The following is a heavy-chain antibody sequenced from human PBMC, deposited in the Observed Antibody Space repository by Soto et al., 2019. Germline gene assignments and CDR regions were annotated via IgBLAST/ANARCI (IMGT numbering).Heavy chain of an antibody. CDR2: IIPIFGTA. V-gene: IGHV1-69*12. CDR3: AGGYRWYFDY. J-gene: IGHJ4*02. Sequence: QVQLVQSGAEVKKPGSSVKVSCKASGGTFSSYAISWVRQAPGQGLEWMGGIIPIFGTASYAQKFQGRVTSXXEEATSTADMELSSRRSEDTAVYYGAGGYRWYFDYWGKGTLVTVSS. D-gene: IGHD2-15*01. CDR1: GGTFSSYA.